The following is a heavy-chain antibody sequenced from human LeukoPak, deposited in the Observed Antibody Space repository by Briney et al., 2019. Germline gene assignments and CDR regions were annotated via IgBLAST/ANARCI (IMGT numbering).Heavy chain of an antibody. Sequence: GGSLRLSCAASGFTFSSYAMSWVRQAPGKGLEWVSAISGSGGSTYYADSVKGRFTISRDNYKNTLYLQMNSLRAEDTAVYYCAKAAYCSSTSCYRFDYWGQGTLVTVSS. J-gene: IGHJ4*02. CDR1: GFTFSSYA. CDR3: AKAAYCSSTSCYRFDY. D-gene: IGHD2-2*01. CDR2: ISGSGGST. V-gene: IGHV3-23*01.